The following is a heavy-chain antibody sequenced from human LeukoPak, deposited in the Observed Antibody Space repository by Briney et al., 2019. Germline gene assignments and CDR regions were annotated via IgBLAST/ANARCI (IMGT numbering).Heavy chain of an antibody. Sequence: GGSLGLSCAASGFTFSSYSMNWVRQAPGKGLEWVSSISSSSSYIYYADSVKGRFTISRDNAKNSLYLQMNSLRAEDTAVYYCARDNSHYGFDPWGQGTLVTVSS. CDR3: ARDNSHYGFDP. CDR2: ISSSSSYI. V-gene: IGHV3-21*01. D-gene: IGHD4-17*01. J-gene: IGHJ5*02. CDR1: GFTFSSYS.